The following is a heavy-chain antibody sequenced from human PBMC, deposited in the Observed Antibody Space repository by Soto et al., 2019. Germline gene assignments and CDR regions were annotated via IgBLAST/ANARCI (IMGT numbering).Heavy chain of an antibody. CDR2: IYPGDSRV. V-gene: IGHV5-51*01. Sequence: PGESLKISFKTSGYTFTHYLLSWVRQMPVKGLEWVGIIYPGDSRVRYSPSFQGQVTISADNSIAPYSLRWTSLRASDTATYFCARPRDGGRYSDSFDSWGQGTPVTVSS. CDR1: GYTFTHYL. CDR3: ARPRDGGRYSDSFDS. J-gene: IGHJ4*02. D-gene: IGHD1-26*01.